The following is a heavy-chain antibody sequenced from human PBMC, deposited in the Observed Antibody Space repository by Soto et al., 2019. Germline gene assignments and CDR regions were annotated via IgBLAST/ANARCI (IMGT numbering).Heavy chain of an antibody. J-gene: IGHJ4*02. CDR1: GYTLTELS. CDR3: ATDRAAAGTYDY. CDR2: FDPEDGET. V-gene: IGHV1-24*01. D-gene: IGHD6-13*01. Sequence: ASVKVSCNVSGYTLTELSMHWVRQAPGKGLEWMGGFDPEDGETIYAQKFQGRVTMTEDTSTDTAYMELSSLRSEDTAVYYCATDRAAAGTYDYWGQGTLVTVSS.